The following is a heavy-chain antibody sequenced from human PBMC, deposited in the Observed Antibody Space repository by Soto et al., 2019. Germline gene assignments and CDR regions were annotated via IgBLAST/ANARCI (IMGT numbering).Heavy chain of an antibody. J-gene: IGHJ4*01. CDR3: VKNYYGWGSYWGPFGY. Sequence: GGSLRLACAASVFTFSSHAMSWVRQAPGKGLEWVSSTIDSGGRSYHADSVKGRFTISRDNSENTVSLQMNSVRREDTAVYFCVKNYYGWGSYWGPFGYGGHGTLVTVSS. D-gene: IGHD3-10*01. CDR2: TIDSGGRS. CDR1: VFTFSSHA. V-gene: IGHV3-23*01.